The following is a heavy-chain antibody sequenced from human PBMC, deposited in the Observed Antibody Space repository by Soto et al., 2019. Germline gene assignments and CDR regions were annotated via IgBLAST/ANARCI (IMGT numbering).Heavy chain of an antibody. CDR2: INPNGGTT. V-gene: IGHV1-46*03. D-gene: IGHD2-15*01. CDR3: AAYCSGGGCPPGPWN. CDR1: GYSFTTYY. J-gene: IGHJ3*01. Sequence: QVVQSGAEVRKPGASVKVSCKASGYSFTTYYIHWFRQAPGQGLEWMAIINPNGGTTNYAQKFQGRVTVTRDMSASTVYMELSSLRSDDTAIYYCAAYCSGGGCPPGPWNWGRGKMVTVSS.